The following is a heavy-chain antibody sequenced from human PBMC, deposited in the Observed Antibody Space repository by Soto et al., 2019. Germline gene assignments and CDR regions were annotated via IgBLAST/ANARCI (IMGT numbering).Heavy chain of an antibody. Sequence: PSETLSLTCTVSGGSISSGGYYWSWIRQHPGKGLEWIGSISYTGSTYYNPSLENRLSISLDTSENRFSLRLNSVTAADTAIYYCARPNDYWNGYGPFDYWGQGSLVTVSS. V-gene: IGHV4-31*03. CDR1: GGSISSGGYY. D-gene: IGHD3-3*01. J-gene: IGHJ4*02. CDR3: ARPNDYWNGYGPFDY. CDR2: ISYTGST.